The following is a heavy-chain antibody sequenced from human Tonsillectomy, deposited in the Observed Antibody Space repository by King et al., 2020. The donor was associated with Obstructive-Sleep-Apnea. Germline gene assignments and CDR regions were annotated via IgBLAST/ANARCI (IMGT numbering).Heavy chain of an antibody. D-gene: IGHD5-18*01. J-gene: IGHJ6*02. V-gene: IGHV3-33*01. Sequence: VQLVESGGGVVQPGRSLRLSCAASGFTFSSYGMHWVRQAPGKGLEWVAVIWYDGSNKYYADSVKGRFTISRDNSKNTLYLQMNRLRAEDTAVYYCARVRIQLWYSMDVWGQGTTVTVSS. CDR3: ARVRIQLWYSMDV. CDR1: GFTFSSYG. CDR2: IWYDGSNK.